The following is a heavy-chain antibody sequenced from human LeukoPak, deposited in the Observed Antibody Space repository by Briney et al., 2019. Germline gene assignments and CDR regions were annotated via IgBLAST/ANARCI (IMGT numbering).Heavy chain of an antibody. CDR1: TYIFNKYY. Sequence: ASMKVSCKASTYIFNKYYIHWVRQAPGRGLEWMGIINPTSGRTSYAQNFQARVTMTRDMSTNTMYMDLSSLKSEDTAVYYCASGGEFRGSAFDIWGQGTTVIVSS. CDR3: ASGGEFRGSAFDI. D-gene: IGHD3-10*01. J-gene: IGHJ3*02. CDR2: INPTSGRT. V-gene: IGHV1-46*02.